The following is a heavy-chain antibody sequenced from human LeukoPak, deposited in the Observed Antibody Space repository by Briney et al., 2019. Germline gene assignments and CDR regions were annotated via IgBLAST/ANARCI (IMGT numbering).Heavy chain of an antibody. J-gene: IGHJ4*02. CDR3: AKGLQYYYDSSGYSDY. D-gene: IGHD3-22*01. CDR2: INQDGSER. CDR1: GFIFSGYW. V-gene: IGHV3-7*03. Sequence: PGGSLRLSCAASGFIFSGYWMTWVRQAPGKGLEWVANINQDGSERYYVDSVKGRFTISRDNAKNSLYLQMNSLRAEDTALYYCAKGLQYYYDSSGYSDYWGQGTLVTVSS.